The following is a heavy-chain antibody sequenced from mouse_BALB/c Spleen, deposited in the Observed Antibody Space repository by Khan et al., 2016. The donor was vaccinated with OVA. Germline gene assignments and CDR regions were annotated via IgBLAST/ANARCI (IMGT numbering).Heavy chain of an antibody. CDR2: INTYTGET. J-gene: IGHJ2*01. V-gene: IGHV9-3-1*01. Sequence: QIQLVQSGPELKKPGETVKISCKASGYTFTNYVMNWVKQSPGKGLKWMGWINTYTGETTYADDFKGRFAFSLETSASTAYLQINSLKNEDTATYFCTRVRGGYWGQGTTLTVSS. CDR1: GYTFTNYV. CDR3: TRVRGGY.